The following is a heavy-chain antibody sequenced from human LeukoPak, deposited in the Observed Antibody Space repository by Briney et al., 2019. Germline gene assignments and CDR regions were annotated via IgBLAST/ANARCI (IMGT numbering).Heavy chain of an antibody. CDR1: GFTFSSYA. V-gene: IGHV3-23*01. J-gene: IGHJ6*02. CDR3: AKGRIAVAPYYGMDV. CDR2: IGGRGGRT. Sequence: GGSLRLSCAISGFTFSSYAVNWVRQAPGKGLEWVSGIGGRGGRTYYADSVQGRFTISRDNSNNTVDLQMNSLRAEDTAIYYCAKGRIAVAPYYGMDVWGRGTTVSVSS. D-gene: IGHD6-19*01.